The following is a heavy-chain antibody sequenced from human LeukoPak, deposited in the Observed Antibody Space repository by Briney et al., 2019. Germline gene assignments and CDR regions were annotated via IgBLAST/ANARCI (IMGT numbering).Heavy chain of an antibody. Sequence: PSETLSLTCTVSGGSISSGSYYWSWIRQPAGKGLEWIGRIYTSGSTNYNPSLKSRVTISVDTSKNQFSLKLSSVTAADTAVYYCAREVGATKDYWGQGTLVTVSS. CDR3: AREVGATKDY. V-gene: IGHV4-61*02. CDR1: GGSISSGSYY. J-gene: IGHJ4*02. CDR2: IYTSGST. D-gene: IGHD1-26*01.